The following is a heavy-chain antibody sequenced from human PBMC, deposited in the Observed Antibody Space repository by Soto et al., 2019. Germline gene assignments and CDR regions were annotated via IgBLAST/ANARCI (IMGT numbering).Heavy chain of an antibody. CDR1: GFSLSTSGVG. Sequence: SGPTLVNPTQTLTLTCTFSGFSLSTSGVGVGWIRQPPGKALEWPALIYCDDDTRYSRSLKSRLTITKDTSKNQVVLTMTNMDPVDTATYYCAQGTEAAGMLDYWGQGTLVTVSS. J-gene: IGHJ4*02. CDR2: IYCDDDT. V-gene: IGHV2-5*02. CDR3: AQGTEAAGMLDY. D-gene: IGHD2-2*01.